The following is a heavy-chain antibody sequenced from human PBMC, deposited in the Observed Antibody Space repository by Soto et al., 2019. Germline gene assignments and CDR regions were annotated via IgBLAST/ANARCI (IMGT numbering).Heavy chain of an antibody. V-gene: IGHV3-15*07. CDR1: GFTFSNAW. J-gene: IGHJ6*02. Sequence: GGSLRLSCAASGFTFSNAWMNWVRQAPGKGLEWVGRIKSKTDGGTTDYAAPVKGRFTISRDDSKNTLYLQMNSLKTEDTAVYYCTTGQGIAARPFYYGMDVWGQGTTVTVSS. CDR3: TTGQGIAARPFYYGMDV. CDR2: IKSKTDGGTT. D-gene: IGHD6-6*01.